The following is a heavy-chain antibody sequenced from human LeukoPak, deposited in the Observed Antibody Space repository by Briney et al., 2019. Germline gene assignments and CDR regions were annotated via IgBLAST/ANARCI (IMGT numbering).Heavy chain of an antibody. CDR3: AAASSGSPFDWFDP. Sequence: GGSLRLSCAASGLTFSSYPMHWVRQAPGKGLEWVAVISYDGSEKHYADPVKGRFTISRDNSKNTLYLQMNSLRAEDTAVYYCAAASSGSPFDWFDPWGQGTLVTVSS. CDR1: GLTFSSYP. D-gene: IGHD6-19*01. CDR2: ISYDGSEK. V-gene: IGHV3-30*14. J-gene: IGHJ5*02.